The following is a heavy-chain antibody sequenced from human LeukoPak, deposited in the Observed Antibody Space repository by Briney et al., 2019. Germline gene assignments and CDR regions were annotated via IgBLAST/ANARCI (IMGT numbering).Heavy chain of an antibody. CDR1: GFTFSNSA. CDR3: AKAPVTTCSGAYCYPFDY. V-gene: IGHV3-23*01. Sequence: PGGSLRLSCAASGFTFSNSAMSWVRQAPGKGLDWVSAISGSGANTYHADSVKGRFTISRDSSKNTLYLQMNRLRAEDAAVYYCAKAPVTTCSGAYCYPFDYWGQGTLVTVSS. CDR2: ISGSGANT. D-gene: IGHD2-21*01. J-gene: IGHJ4*02.